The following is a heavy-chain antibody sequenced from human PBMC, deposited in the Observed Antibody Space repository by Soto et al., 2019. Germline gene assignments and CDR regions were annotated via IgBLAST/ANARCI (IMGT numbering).Heavy chain of an antibody. V-gene: IGHV3-7*05. Sequence: EVQLVESGGGLVQPGGSLRLSCAVSGFTFSPYWMSWVRQAPGKGLQWVAIIKDDGGDEHYLEAVRGRFTISRDNAKKSLYLAMDSLRVEDTAAYYCAGGSGWISDSWGQGTLVTVSS. CDR2: IKDDGGDE. D-gene: IGHD6-19*01. J-gene: IGHJ4*02. CDR3: AGGSGWISDS. CDR1: GFTFSPYW.